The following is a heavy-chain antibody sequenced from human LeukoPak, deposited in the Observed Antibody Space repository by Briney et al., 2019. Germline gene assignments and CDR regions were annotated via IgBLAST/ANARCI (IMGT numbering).Heavy chain of an antibody. D-gene: IGHD2-2*01. CDR2: IYYSGST. V-gene: IGHV4-30-4*01. Sequence: PSETLSLTCTVSGGSISSGAYYWTWIRQPPGKGLEWIGYIYYSGSTYYNPSLKSRLTISVDTSKNQFSLRLTSVTAADTAVYFCARYYCSATNCPGIDYWGRGTLVTVSS. J-gene: IGHJ4*02. CDR3: ARYYCSATNCPGIDY. CDR1: GGSISSGAYY.